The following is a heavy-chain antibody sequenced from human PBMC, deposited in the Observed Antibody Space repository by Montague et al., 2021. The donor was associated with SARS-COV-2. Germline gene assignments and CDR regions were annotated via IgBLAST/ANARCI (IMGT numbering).Heavy chain of an antibody. Sequence: SETLSLTCSVSGGSTRTMRYYWAWIRQSPGKGLEWIASVYYTGHTHYTPSPAARTTISLDTSTNHFSLTLSSVAAADTAIYYCATDRAGYYDFDNWGQGTPVTVSS. D-gene: IGHD3-22*01. CDR3: ATDRAGYYDFDN. J-gene: IGHJ4*02. CDR1: GGSTRTMRYY. V-gene: IGHV4-39*07. CDR2: VYYTGHT.